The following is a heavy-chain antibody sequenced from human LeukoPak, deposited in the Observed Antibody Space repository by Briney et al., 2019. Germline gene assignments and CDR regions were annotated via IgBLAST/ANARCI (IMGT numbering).Heavy chain of an antibody. Sequence: PGRSLRLSCAASGFTFSSYGMHWVRQAPGKGLEWVAVIWYDGSNKYYADSVKGRFTISRDNSKNTLYLQMNSLRAEDTAVYYCAKPPAPPAGYDNWFDPWGQGTLVTVSS. CDR3: AKPPAPPAGYDNWFDP. J-gene: IGHJ5*02. V-gene: IGHV3-33*06. CDR1: GFTFSSYG. CDR2: IWYDGSNK. D-gene: IGHD5-12*01.